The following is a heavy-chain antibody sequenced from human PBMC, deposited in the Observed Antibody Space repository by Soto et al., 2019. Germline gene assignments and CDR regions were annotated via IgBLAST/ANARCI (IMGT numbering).Heavy chain of an antibody. Sequence: PGGSLRLSCAASGFTFSSYDMHWVRQATGKGREWVSAIGTAGDTYYPGSVKGRFTISRENAKNSLYLQMNSLRAEDTAVYYCARGYYDCGSGYYPAPYFQHWGQGTLVTVSS. J-gene: IGHJ1*01. D-gene: IGHD3-3*01. V-gene: IGHV3-13*01. CDR1: GFTFSSYD. CDR3: ARGYYDCGSGYYPAPYFQH. CDR2: IGTAGDT.